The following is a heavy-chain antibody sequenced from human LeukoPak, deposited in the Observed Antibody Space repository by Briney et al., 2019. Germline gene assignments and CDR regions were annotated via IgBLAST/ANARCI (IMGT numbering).Heavy chain of an antibody. J-gene: IGHJ4*02. Sequence: GRSLRLSCAASGFTFSSYAMSWFRQAPGKGLEWVSGISGSGGSTYHADSVKGRFTISRDNSKNTLYLQMNSLRAEDTAVYYCAKRGYGSGSSLYYFEYWGQGTLVTVSS. V-gene: IGHV3-23*01. CDR3: AKRGYGSGSSLYYFEY. D-gene: IGHD3-10*01. CDR1: GFTFSSYA. CDR2: ISGSGGST.